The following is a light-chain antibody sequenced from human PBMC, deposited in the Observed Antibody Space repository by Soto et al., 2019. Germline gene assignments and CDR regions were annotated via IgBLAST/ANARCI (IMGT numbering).Light chain of an antibody. J-gene: IGKJ4*01. CDR1: QSISSW. V-gene: IGKV1-5*01. Sequence: DIQMTQSPSSLSASVGDRVTITCRASQSISSWLAWYEQKPGKAPKLLVFDALSLESGVPSRFSGSRSGTEFTLTISSLQPDDYATYCCQQYNSYSPLTFGGGTKVEIK. CDR3: QQYNSYSPLT. CDR2: DAL.